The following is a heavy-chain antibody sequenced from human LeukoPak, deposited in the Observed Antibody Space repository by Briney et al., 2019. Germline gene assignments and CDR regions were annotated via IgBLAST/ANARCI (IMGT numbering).Heavy chain of an antibody. V-gene: IGHV3-48*03. CDR1: GFTFRSYD. D-gene: IGHD1-7*01. J-gene: IGHJ4*01. CDR3: ARCWNYSIYFDY. Sequence: GGSQRLSCAAAGFTFRSYDMNWVRQAPGKGLEWISYINNSGTIIYYADSVKGRFTISRDNAKNSLYLQINSRRAEDTAVYYCARCWNYSIYFDYWGHGTLVTVSS. CDR2: INNSGTII.